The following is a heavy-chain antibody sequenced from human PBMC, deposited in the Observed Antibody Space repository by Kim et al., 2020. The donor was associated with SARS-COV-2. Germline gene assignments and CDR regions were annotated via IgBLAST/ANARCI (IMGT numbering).Heavy chain of an antibody. J-gene: IGHJ4*02. Sequence: GGSLRLSCAASGFTFSSYEMNWVRQAPGKGLEWLSYIGYSGSTIKDADSVKGRFTISRDNAKNSLYLQINSLTAEDTAVYYCARGSGYFDYWGPGTLVTVSS. CDR3: ARGSGYFDY. CDR2: IGYSGSTI. D-gene: IGHD1-1*01. CDR1: GFTFSSYE. V-gene: IGHV3-48*03.